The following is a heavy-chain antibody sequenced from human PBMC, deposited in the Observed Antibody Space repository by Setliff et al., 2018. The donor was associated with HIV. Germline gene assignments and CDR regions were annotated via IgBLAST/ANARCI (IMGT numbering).Heavy chain of an antibody. CDR1: GFTFSDSG. Sequence: GESLKLSCAASGFTFSDSGMHWVRQAPGKGLGWVALIYYEANNQYYADSVKGRFTISRDNSKNTLYLEMSSLRAEDTATYYCTKDPTPEQLWFFSGYYSESWGQGTVVTVSS. V-gene: IGHV3-30*02. CDR3: TKDPTPEQLWFFSGYYSES. D-gene: IGHD5-18*01. J-gene: IGHJ4*02. CDR2: IYYEANNQ.